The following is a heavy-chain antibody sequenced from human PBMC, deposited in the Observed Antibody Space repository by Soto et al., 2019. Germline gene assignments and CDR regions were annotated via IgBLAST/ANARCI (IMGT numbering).Heavy chain of an antibody. Sequence: PGGSLRLSCVVSEIIFSGYGMHWVRQAPGKGLEWVAVLRLSGTTIYYRDSVKGRFTIFKDNSMNTVYLQMNSLTVEDAAVYYCTKDRVPDGIYSFDYWGQGALVTVSS. J-gene: IGHJ4*02. V-gene: IGHV3-33*03. CDR3: TKDRVPDGIYSFDY. CDR1: EIIFSGYG. CDR2: LRLSGTTI. D-gene: IGHD2-15*01.